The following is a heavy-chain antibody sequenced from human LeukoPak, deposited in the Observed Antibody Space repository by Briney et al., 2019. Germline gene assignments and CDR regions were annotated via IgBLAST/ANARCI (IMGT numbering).Heavy chain of an antibody. CDR3: AIDSGSYLYS. J-gene: IGHJ4*02. CDR2: IKQDGSEK. V-gene: IGHV3-7*01. CDR1: GFTFSSYW. D-gene: IGHD1-26*01. Sequence: PGGSLRLSCAASGFTFSSYWMTWVRQAPGKGLEWVGNIKQDGSEKYYVDSVKGRSTISRDNAKNSLYLQMNSLRAEDPAVYYCAIDSGSYLYSWGQGTLVTVSS.